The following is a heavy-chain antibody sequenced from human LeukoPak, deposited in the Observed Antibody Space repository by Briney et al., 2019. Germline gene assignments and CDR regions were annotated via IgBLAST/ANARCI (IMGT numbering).Heavy chain of an antibody. CDR3: ARHGRSGWYYTRWPLDY. Sequence: PSETLSLTCAVYGGSFSGYYWSWIRQPPGKGLEWIGEINHSGSTNYNPSLKSRVTISVDTSKNQFSLKLSSVTAADTAVYYCARHGRSGWYYTRWPLDYWGQGTLVTVSS. V-gene: IGHV4-34*01. CDR2: INHSGST. D-gene: IGHD6-19*01. CDR1: GGSFSGYY. J-gene: IGHJ4*02.